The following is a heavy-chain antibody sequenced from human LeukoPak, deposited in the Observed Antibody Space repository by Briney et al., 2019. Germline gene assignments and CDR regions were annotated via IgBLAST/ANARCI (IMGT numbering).Heavy chain of an antibody. CDR3: ARDSLGTSGWYFPFDY. CDR1: GFTFSSYA. D-gene: IGHD6-19*01. J-gene: IGHJ4*02. V-gene: IGHV3-30-3*01. CDR2: ISYDGSNK. Sequence: GGSLRLSCAASGFTFSSYAMHRVRQAPGKGLEWVAVISYDGSNKYYADSVKGRFTISRDNSKNTLYLQMNSLRAEDTAVYYCARDSLGTSGWYFPFDYWGQGTLVTVSS.